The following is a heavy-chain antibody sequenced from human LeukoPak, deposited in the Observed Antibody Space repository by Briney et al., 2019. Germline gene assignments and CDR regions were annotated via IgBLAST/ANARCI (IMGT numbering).Heavy chain of an antibody. V-gene: IGHV3-74*01. CDR3: ARGSQWLNYYMDV. Sequence: GGSLRLSCVASGFTFSYYWMHWVRHAPGKGLVWVSRINSDGSSTTYADSVKGRFIISRDNAKNTVYLQMNSLRAEDTAVYYCARGSQWLNYYMDVWGKGTTVTVSS. D-gene: IGHD6-19*01. J-gene: IGHJ6*03. CDR2: INSDGSST. CDR1: GFTFSYYW.